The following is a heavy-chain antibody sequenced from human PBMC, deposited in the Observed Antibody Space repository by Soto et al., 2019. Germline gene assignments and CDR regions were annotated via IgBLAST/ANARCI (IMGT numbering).Heavy chain of an antibody. CDR3: AKNMGATTTLDY. D-gene: IGHD1-26*01. CDR1: GFTFSSYG. CDR2: ISYDGSNK. V-gene: IGHV3-30*18. J-gene: IGHJ4*02. Sequence: QVQLVESGGGVVQPGRSLRLSCAASGFTFSSYGMHWVRQAPGKGLEWVAVISYDGSNKYYADSVKGRFTISRDNSKNTLYVQMNSLRAEDTAVYYCAKNMGATTTLDYWGQGTLVTVSS.